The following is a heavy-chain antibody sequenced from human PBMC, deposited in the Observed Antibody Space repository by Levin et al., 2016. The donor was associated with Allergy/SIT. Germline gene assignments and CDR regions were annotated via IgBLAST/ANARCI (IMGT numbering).Heavy chain of an antibody. J-gene: IGHJ4*02. V-gene: IGHV3-11*01. CDR3: AGDGGHVGDLEY. D-gene: IGHD3-16*01. CDR1: GFTFSDNY. CDR2: ISSSGNTV. Sequence: GESLKISCAASGFTFSDNYLSWIRQSPGKGLEWVSFISSSGNTVYYADSLQGRFTVSRDNAKKSLYLEINSLRAEDTAVYYCAGDGGHVGDLEYWGQGTLVTVSS.